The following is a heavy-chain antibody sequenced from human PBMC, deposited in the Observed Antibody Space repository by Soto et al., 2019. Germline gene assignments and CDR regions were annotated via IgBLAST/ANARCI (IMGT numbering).Heavy chain of an antibody. CDR1: GGSIISSSYY. Sequence: SETLSLTCTVSGGSIISSSYYWGWIRQPPGKGLEWIGSIYYSGSTYYNPSLKSRVTISVDTSKNQFSLKLSSVTAADTAVYYCASSTIFGVDPYYYYGMDVWGQGTTVTVSS. V-gene: IGHV4-39*01. CDR2: IYYSGST. D-gene: IGHD3-3*01. J-gene: IGHJ6*02. CDR3: ASSTIFGVDPYYYYGMDV.